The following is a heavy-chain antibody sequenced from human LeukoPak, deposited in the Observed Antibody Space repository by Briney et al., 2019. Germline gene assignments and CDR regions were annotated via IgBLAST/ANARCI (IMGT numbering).Heavy chain of an antibody. CDR2: IWYDGSNK. CDR3: ARDWSSSWSRRPIYYFDY. D-gene: IGHD6-13*01. Sequence: GGSLRLSCAASGFTFSSYGMHWVRQAPGKGLEGVAVIWYDGSNKYYADSVKGRFTISRDNSKNTLYLQMNSLRAEDTAVYYCARDWSSSWSRRPIYYFDYWGQGTLVTVSS. CDR1: GFTFSSYG. V-gene: IGHV3-33*01. J-gene: IGHJ4*02.